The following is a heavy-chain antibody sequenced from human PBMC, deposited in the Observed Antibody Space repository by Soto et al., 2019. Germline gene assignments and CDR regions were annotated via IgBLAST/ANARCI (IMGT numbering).Heavy chain of an antibody. CDR1: GGSFSGYY. CDR2: INHSGST. V-gene: IGHV4-34*01. Sequence: SETLSLTCAVYGGSFSGYYWSWIRQPPGKGLEWIGEINHSGSTNYNPSLKSRVTISVDTSKNQFSLKLSSVTAADTAVYYCARGSHPPNYYYYYYMDVWGKGTTVTVSS. J-gene: IGHJ6*03. CDR3: ARGSHPPNYYYYYYMDV.